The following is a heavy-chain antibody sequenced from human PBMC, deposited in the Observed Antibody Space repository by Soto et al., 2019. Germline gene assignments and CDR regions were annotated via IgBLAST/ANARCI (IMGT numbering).Heavy chain of an antibody. V-gene: IGHV3-53*01. CDR2: IYSGGVT. D-gene: IGHD3-10*01. CDR3: ARDPSTTGYYGLDV. Sequence: PVQAPDSPSVIYSGGVTYYAGSVKGRFTITRDSSKNTVYLQMNSLRAEDTAMYYCARDPSTTGYYGLDVWGQGTTVTVSS. J-gene: IGHJ6*02.